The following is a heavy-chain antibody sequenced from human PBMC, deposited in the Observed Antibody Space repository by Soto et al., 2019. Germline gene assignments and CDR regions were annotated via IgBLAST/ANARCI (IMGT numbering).Heavy chain of an antibody. D-gene: IGHD2-2*01. V-gene: IGHV1-69*13. CDR3: ARAEFDIVLVPAAPFDP. CDR1: GGTFSSYA. Sequence: GASVKVSCKASGGTFSSYAISWVRQAPGQGLEWMGGIIPIFGTANYAQKFQGRVTITADESTSTAYMELSSLRSEDTAVYYCARAEFDIVLVPAAPFDPWGQGTLVTVS. CDR2: IIPIFGTA. J-gene: IGHJ5*02.